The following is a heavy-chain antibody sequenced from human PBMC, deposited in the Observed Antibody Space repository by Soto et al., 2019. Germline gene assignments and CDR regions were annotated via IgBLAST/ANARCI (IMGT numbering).Heavy chain of an antibody. CDR2: ISYDGSNK. V-gene: IGHV3-30-3*01. CDR1: GFTFSSYS. D-gene: IGHD6-19*01. J-gene: IGHJ4*01. CDR3: ARRAGITVAATSFDY. Sequence: QVQLVVSGGGALQPGRSLRLSCAASGFTFSSYSMHWVRQAAGKGLEWVAVISYDGSNKYYAESVKGRFTISRDNSKNTLYLQMTSLSAEDTAVYYCARRAGITVAATSFDYWGHGTLVTVSS.